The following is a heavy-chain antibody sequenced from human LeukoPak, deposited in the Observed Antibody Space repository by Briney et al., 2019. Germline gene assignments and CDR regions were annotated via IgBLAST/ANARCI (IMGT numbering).Heavy chain of an antibody. CDR2: IYPGDSDT. J-gene: IGHJ5*02. D-gene: IGHD2-15*01. CDR3: ARRGGAAEWFDP. CDR1: GWSFTTYW. V-gene: IGHV5-51*01. Sequence: GESLKISCKASGWSFTTYWIAWVRQMPGKGLEWMGIIYPGDSDTRYSPSFQGQVTISADKSINTAYLQWSSLKASDTAIYYCARRGGAAEWFDPWGQGTLVTVSS.